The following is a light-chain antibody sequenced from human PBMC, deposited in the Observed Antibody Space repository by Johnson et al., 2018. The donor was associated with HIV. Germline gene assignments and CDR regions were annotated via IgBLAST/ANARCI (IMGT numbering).Light chain of an antibody. CDR3: GTWDSTLSAGGYV. CDR2: DNN. Sequence: HSVLSQPPSVSAAPGQKVTISCSGSSSNIGNNYVSWYQQLPGTAPKLLIYDNNKRPSGIPDRFSGSKSGTSATLGITGLQTGDEADYYCGTWDSTLSAGGYVFGTGTKVTFL. J-gene: IGLJ1*01. CDR1: SSNIGNNY. V-gene: IGLV1-51*01.